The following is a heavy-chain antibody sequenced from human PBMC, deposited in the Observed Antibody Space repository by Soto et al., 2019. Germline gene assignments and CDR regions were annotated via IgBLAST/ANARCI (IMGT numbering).Heavy chain of an antibody. CDR3: ARAYFDNIVVVPAARGRYYYYGMDV. J-gene: IGHJ6*02. CDR2: ISYDGSNK. V-gene: IGHV3-30-3*01. Sequence: QVQLVESGGGVVQPGRSLRLSCAASGFTFSSYAMHWVRQAPGKGLEWVAVISYDGSNKYYADSVKGRFTISRDNSKNTLYLQMNSLRAEDTAVYYCARAYFDNIVVVPAARGRYYYYGMDVWGQGTTVTVSS. CDR1: GFTFSSYA. D-gene: IGHD2-2*01.